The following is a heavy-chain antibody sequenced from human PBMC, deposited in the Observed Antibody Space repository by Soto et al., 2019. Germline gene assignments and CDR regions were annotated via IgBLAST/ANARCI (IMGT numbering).Heavy chain of an antibody. CDR2: INPSGGST. J-gene: IGHJ6*02. CDR3: ARDTYDFWSGYRVDAYYYYGMDV. CDR1: GYTFTSYY. Sequence: ASVKVSCKASGYTFTSYYMHWVRQAPGQGLEWMGIINPSGGSTSYAQKFQGRVTMTRDTSTSTVYMELSSLRSEDTAVYYCARDTYDFWSGYRVDAYYYYGMDVWGQGTTVTVSS. V-gene: IGHV1-46*01. D-gene: IGHD3-3*01.